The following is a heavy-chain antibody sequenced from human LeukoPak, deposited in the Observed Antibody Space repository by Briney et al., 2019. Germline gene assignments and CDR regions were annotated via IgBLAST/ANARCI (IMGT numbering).Heavy chain of an antibody. D-gene: IGHD1-26*01. CDR1: GGSISSSSYY. Sequence: SETLSLTCTVSGGSISSSSYYWGWIRQPPGKGLEWIGSIYYSGSTYYNPSLKSRVTISVDTSKNQFSLKLSSVTAADTAVYYCASASGTLFYLYWGQGTLVTVSS. J-gene: IGHJ4*02. V-gene: IGHV4-39*07. CDR3: ASASGTLFYLY. CDR2: IYYSGST.